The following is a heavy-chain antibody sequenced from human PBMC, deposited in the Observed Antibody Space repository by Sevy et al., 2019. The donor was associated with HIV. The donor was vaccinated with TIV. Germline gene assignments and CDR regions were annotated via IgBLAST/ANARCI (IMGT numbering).Heavy chain of an antibody. CDR2: IKSKIDGETT. D-gene: IGHD3-22*01. CDR3: ATSPGYYDSAPFDY. V-gene: IGHV3-15*01. Sequence: GGSLRLSCAVSGFTFSNAWMNWVRQAPGTGLQWVGLIKSKIDGETTDYVAPVKGCFTISRDDSTNTLYLQMNSLKNEDTGVYYCATSPGYYDSAPFDYWGPGTLVTVSS. J-gene: IGHJ4*02. CDR1: GFTFSNAW.